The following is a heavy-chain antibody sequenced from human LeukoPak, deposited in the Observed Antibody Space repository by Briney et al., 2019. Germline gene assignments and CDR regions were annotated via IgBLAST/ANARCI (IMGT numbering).Heavy chain of an antibody. Sequence: SETLSLTCTVSGGSISSSSYYWGWIRQPPGKGLEWIGSIYYSGSTYYNPSLKSRVTISVDTSKNQFSLKLSSMTAADTAVYYCARDSLAGYSGYDRRLDYWGQGTLVTVSS. D-gene: IGHD5-12*01. CDR1: GGSISSSSYY. J-gene: IGHJ4*02. V-gene: IGHV4-39*07. CDR3: ARDSLAGYSGYDRRLDY. CDR2: IYYSGST.